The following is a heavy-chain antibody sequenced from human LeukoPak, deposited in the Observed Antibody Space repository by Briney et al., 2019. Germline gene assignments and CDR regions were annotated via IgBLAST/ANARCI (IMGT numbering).Heavy chain of an antibody. CDR2: ISRDGSTT. Sequence: PRRCLRPSCVSSPFIFDDALTRWVRHAPAKGLEWISLISRDGSTTYYADSVKGRFTISRVNSNNSLFLRLNSLTPEDTAVYYCARAIRGTYFDSWGQGTLVTVSS. J-gene: IGHJ4*02. CDR3: ARAIRGTYFDS. D-gene: IGHD3-16*01. CDR1: PFIFDDAL. V-gene: IGHV3-43*01.